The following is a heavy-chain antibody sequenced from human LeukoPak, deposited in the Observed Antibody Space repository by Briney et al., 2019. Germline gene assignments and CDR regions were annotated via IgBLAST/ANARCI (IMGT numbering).Heavy chain of an antibody. D-gene: IGHD6-13*01. Sequence: ASETLSLTCTVSGGSISSSSYWAWIRQPPGKGLEWIGNIYYSGSTYYNPSLKGRVTISVDTSKNHFSLKLSSVTAADTAVYNCARVGSSWPHYYFDYWGQGTLVTVSS. CDR1: GGSISSSSY. CDR3: ARVGSSWPHYYFDY. V-gene: IGHV4-39*07. CDR2: IYYSGST. J-gene: IGHJ4*02.